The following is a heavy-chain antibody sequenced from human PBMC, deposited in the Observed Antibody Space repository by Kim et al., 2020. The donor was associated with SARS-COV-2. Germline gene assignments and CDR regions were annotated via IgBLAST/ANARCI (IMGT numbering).Heavy chain of an antibody. CDR1: GFTFSSYG. V-gene: IGHV3-30*18. Sequence: GGSLRLSCAASGFTFSSYGMHWVRQAPGKGLEWVAVISYDGSNKYYADSVKGRFTISRDNSKNTLYLQMNSLRAEDTAVYYCAKDNYYDSSGYWMFDYWGQGTLVTVFS. J-gene: IGHJ4*02. CDR3: AKDNYYDSSGYWMFDY. D-gene: IGHD3-22*01. CDR2: ISYDGSNK.